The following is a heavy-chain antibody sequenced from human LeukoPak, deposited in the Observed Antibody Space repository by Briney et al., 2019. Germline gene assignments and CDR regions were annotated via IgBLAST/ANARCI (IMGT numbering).Heavy chain of an antibody. D-gene: IGHD6-19*01. V-gene: IGHV3-9*01. CDR2: ISWNSGSI. CDR1: GFTFSSHW. Sequence: GGSLRLSCAASGFTFSSHWMHWVRQAPGKGLEWVSGISWNSGSIGYADSVKGRFTISRDNAKNSLYLQMNSLRAEDTALYYCAKDIRPWGWYYFDYWGQGTLVTVSS. CDR3: AKDIRPWGWYYFDY. J-gene: IGHJ4*02.